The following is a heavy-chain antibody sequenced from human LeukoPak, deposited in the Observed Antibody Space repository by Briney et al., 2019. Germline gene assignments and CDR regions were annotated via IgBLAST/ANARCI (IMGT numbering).Heavy chain of an antibody. J-gene: IGHJ5*02. CDR2: INPNSGGT. D-gene: IGHD6-19*01. CDR1: GYTFTDYY. V-gene: IGHV1-2*02. CDR3: ARDRDIAVAGTVYWFDP. Sequence: ASVTVSYLASGYTFTDYYMHWVRQAPGQGLEWMGWINPNSGGTNYVQKFQGRVTMTRDTSISTAYMELSRLRSDDTAVYYCARDRDIAVAGTVYWFDPWGQGTLVTVSS.